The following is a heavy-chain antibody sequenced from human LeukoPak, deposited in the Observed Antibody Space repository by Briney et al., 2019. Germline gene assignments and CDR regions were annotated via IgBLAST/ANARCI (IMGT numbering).Heavy chain of an antibody. CDR2: IIPIFGTA. Sequence: SVKVSCKASGYTFSSYAISWVRQAPGQGLEWMGGIIPIFGTANYAQKFQGRVTITADESTSTAYMELSSLRSEDTAVYYCARAGFTVTTVDYYYYGMDVWGQGTTVTVSS. J-gene: IGHJ6*02. V-gene: IGHV1-69*13. D-gene: IGHD4-17*01. CDR1: GYTFSSYA. CDR3: ARAGFTVTTVDYYYYGMDV.